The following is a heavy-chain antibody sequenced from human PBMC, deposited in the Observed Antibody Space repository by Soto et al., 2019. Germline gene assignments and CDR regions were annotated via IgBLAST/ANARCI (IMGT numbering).Heavy chain of an antibody. Sequence: SETLSLTCAVYGGSFSGYYWSWIRQPPGKGLEWIGEINHSGSTNYNPSLKSRVTISVDTSKNQFSLKLSFVTAADTAVYYCSRGRRTAVTIDYWGQGTLVTVS. CDR1: GGSFSGYY. V-gene: IGHV4-34*01. J-gene: IGHJ4*02. CDR2: INHSGST. D-gene: IGHD4-17*01. CDR3: SRGRRTAVTIDY.